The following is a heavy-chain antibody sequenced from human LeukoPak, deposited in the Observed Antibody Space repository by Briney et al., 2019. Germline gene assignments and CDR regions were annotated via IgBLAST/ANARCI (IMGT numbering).Heavy chain of an antibody. Sequence: GGSLRLSCAASGFTFSTYGMHWLRQAPGKGLKWVAVTSYDASNKYYADSVKGRFTISRDNSKNALYLQMNSLSAEDTAVYYCAKEGYYDSSGWGNSMDVWGQGTTVTVSS. CDR2: TSYDASNK. V-gene: IGHV3-30*18. CDR1: GFTFSTYG. D-gene: IGHD3-22*01. CDR3: AKEGYYDSSGWGNSMDV. J-gene: IGHJ6*02.